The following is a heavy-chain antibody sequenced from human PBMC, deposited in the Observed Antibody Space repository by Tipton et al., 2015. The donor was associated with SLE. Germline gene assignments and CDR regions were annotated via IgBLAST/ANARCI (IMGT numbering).Heavy chain of an antibody. CDR1: GGSISSDGYS. CDR2: IYYDGNS. D-gene: IGHD5-12*01. Sequence: TLSLTCAVSGGSISSDGYSWSWIRQPPGKGLEWIGYIYYDGNSHYNPSLKSRLSISVDTSKNQFSLKLSSVTAADTAVYYCARHPPRGGSGYALDNWGQGTLVTVSS. CDR3: ARHPPRGGSGYALDN. V-gene: IGHV4-30-4*07. J-gene: IGHJ4*02.